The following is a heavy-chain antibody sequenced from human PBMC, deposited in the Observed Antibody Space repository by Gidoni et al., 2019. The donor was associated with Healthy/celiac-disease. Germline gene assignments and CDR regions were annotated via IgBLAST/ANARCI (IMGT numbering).Heavy chain of an antibody. J-gene: IGHJ4*02. CDR3: ARGHYYDSSGYYYFDY. CDR2: IYYSGST. Sequence: QVQLQESGPGLVKPSETLSLTCTVSGGSISSYYWSWIRQPPGKGLEWIGYIYYSGSTNYNPSLKSRVTISVDTSKNQFSLKLSSVTAADTAVYYCARGHYYDSSGYYYFDYWGQGTLVTVSS. V-gene: IGHV4-59*01. D-gene: IGHD3-22*01. CDR1: GGSISSYY.